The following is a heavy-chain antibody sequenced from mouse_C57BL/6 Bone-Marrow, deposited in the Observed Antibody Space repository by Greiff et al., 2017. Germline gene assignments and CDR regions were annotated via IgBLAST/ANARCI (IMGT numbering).Heavy chain of an antibody. D-gene: IGHD6-5*01. CDR1: GYTFTSYW. V-gene: IGHV1-69*01. J-gene: IGHJ1*03. CDR2: IDPSAGYT. CDR3: ARWGAYIWYFDV. Sequence: QVQLQQPGAELVMPGASVKLSCKASGYTFTSYWMHWVKQRPVHGLEWIGEIDPSAGYTNYNQKFKGKSTLTADKSSSTAYMQLRSLTSEDSAVYYCARWGAYIWYFDVWGTGTTVTVSS.